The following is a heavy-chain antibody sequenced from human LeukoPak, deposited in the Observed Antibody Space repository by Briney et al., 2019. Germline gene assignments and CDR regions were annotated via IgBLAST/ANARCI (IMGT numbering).Heavy chain of an antibody. V-gene: IGHV4-4*02. J-gene: IGHJ4*02. CDR1: GGSISSGNW. Sequence: LETLCLTCAVSGGSISSGNWWSWVRQPPGKGLEWIGEIYHSGSTNYNPSLKSRVTISVDKSKNQFSLKLTSVTAADTAVYYCARIGHYYFDYGGRENGDTVSS. CDR2: IYHSGST. CDR3: ARIGHYYFDY.